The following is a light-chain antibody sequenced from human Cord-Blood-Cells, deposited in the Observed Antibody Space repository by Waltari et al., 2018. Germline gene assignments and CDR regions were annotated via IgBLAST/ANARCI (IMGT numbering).Light chain of an antibody. CDR1: SSDVGGYNY. J-gene: IGLJ1*01. Sequence: QSALTQPRSVSGSPGKSVTISCTGTSSDVGGYNYVSWYQQHPGKAPKLILYDVSKRPPGVPDLFSGSKSGDTASLTISGLQAEDEADYYCCSYAGSYTYVFVTGTKVTVL. CDR3: CSYAGSYTYV. V-gene: IGLV2-11*01. CDR2: DVS.